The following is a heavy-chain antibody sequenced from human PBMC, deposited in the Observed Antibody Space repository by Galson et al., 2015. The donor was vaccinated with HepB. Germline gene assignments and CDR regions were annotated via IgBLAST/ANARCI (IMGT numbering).Heavy chain of an antibody. CDR3: TGIVATIWAAY. V-gene: IGHV3-73*01. J-gene: IGHJ4*02. Sequence: SLRLSCAASGFTFSGSAMHWVRQASGKGLEWVGRIRSKTNNYATAYAASVKGRFTISRDDSKNTTYLQMNSLKTEDTAMYYCTGIVATIWAAYWGQGTLVTVSS. D-gene: IGHD5-12*01. CDR2: IRSKTNNYAT. CDR1: GFTFSGSA.